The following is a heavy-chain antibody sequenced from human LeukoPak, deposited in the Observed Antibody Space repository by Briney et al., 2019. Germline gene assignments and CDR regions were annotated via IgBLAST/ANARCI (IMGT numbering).Heavy chain of an antibody. J-gene: IGHJ4*02. CDR3: AREIEDRGFYLIAAAGPNFDY. V-gene: IGHV3-7*01. D-gene: IGHD6-13*01. CDR2: IKTDGSEK. CDR1: GFTFSSIW. Sequence: GGSLRLSCVASGFTFSSIWMTWVRQAPGKGLEWVAHIKTDGSEKYYVDSVKGRFTISRDNAKNSLYLQMNSLRAEDTAVYYCAREIEDRGFYLIAAAGPNFDYWGQGTLVTVSS.